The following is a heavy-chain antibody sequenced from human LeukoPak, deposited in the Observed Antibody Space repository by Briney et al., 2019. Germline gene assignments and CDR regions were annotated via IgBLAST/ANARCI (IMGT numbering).Heavy chain of an antibody. J-gene: IGHJ4*02. CDR2: INHSGST. V-gene: IGHV4-34*01. Sequence: PSETLSLTCAVYGGSFSGYYWSWIRQPPGEGLEWIGEINHSGSTNYNPSLKSRVTISVDTSKNQFSLKLSSVTAADTAVYYCARRYGSGSYSVDYWGQGTLVTVSS. CDR3: ARRYGSGSYSVDY. D-gene: IGHD3-10*01. CDR1: GGSFSGYY.